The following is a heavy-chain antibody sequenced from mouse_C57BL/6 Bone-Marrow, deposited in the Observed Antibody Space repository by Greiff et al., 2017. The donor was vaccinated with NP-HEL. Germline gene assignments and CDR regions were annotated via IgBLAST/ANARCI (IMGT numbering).Heavy chain of an antibody. J-gene: IGHJ2*01. CDR1: GFTFSDYG. CDR2: ISSGSSTI. V-gene: IGHV5-17*01. Sequence: DVMLVESGGGLVKPGGSLKLSCAASGFTFSDYGMHWVRQAPEKGLEWVAYISSGSSTIYYADTVKGRFTISRDNAKKTLFLQMTSLRSEDTAMYYCARDAYFDYWGQGTTLTVSS. CDR3: ARDAYFDY.